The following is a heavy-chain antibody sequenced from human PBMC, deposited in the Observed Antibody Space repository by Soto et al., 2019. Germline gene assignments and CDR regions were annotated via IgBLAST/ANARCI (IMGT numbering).Heavy chain of an antibody. CDR1: GGTFSSYA. D-gene: IGHD3-22*01. Sequence: GASVKVSCKASGGTFSSYAISWVRQAPGQGLEWMGGIIPIFGTANYAQKFQGRVTITADESTSTAYMELSSLRSEDTAVYYCARPVKRFTMIVVPPGYGMDVWGQGTTVTVSS. CDR3: ARPVKRFTMIVVPPGYGMDV. CDR2: IIPIFGTA. J-gene: IGHJ6*02. V-gene: IGHV1-69*13.